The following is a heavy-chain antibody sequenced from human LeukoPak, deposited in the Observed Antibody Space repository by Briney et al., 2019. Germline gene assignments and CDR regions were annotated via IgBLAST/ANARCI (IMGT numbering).Heavy chain of an antibody. CDR3: ARDSSGYIDY. D-gene: IGHD3-22*01. CDR1: GFTVSSNY. J-gene: IGHJ4*02. V-gene: IGHV3-66*01. CDR2: IYSGGST. Sequence: GGSLRLSCAASGFTVSSNYMGWVRQAPGKGLEWVSVIYSGGSTYYADSVKGRFTISRDNSKNTLYLQMNSLRAEGTAVYYCARDSSGYIDYWGQGALVTVSS.